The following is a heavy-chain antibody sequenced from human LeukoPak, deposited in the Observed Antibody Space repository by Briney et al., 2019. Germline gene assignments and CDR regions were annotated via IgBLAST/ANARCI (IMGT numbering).Heavy chain of an antibody. J-gene: IGHJ4*02. CDR2: IYYSGST. V-gene: IGHV4-30-4*01. CDR1: GGSITRGDYY. CDR3: ARVDYYFDY. Sequence: SETLSLTCTVSGGSITRGDYYWSWIRQPPGKGLEWTGYIYYSGSTYYNPSLKSRVTISVDTSKNQFSLKLSSVTAADTAVYYCARVDYYFDYWGQGTLVTVSS.